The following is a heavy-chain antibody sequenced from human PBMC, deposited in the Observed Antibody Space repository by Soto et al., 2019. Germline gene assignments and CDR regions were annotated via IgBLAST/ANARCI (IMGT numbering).Heavy chain of an antibody. CDR1: GYTFTSDA. J-gene: IGHJ6*02. V-gene: IGHV1-3*01. Sequence: ASVKVSCKASGYTFTSDAMHWVRQAPGQRLEWMGWINAGNGNTKYSQKFQGRVTITRDTSASTAYMELSSLRSEDTAVYYCARDAMYGPENYCMDVWGQGTTVTVSS. CDR2: INAGNGNT. CDR3: ARDAMYGPENYCMDV. D-gene: IGHD2-8*01.